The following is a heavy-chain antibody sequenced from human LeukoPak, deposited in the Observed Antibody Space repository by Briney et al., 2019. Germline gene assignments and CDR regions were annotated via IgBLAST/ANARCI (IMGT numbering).Heavy chain of an antibody. J-gene: IGHJ4*02. V-gene: IGHV3-30*09. D-gene: IGHD4-17*01. CDR3: VRDPNAGLTVTNFDF. CDR2: ISHDGSHK. Sequence: GGSLTLSCAASGFTFSSYGMHWVRQAPGKGLEWVADISHDGSHKFYADSVQGRFAISRDNSRNTLYLQMSGLRVEDTAVYYCVRDPNAGLTVTNFDFWGQGALVTVFS. CDR1: GFTFSSYG.